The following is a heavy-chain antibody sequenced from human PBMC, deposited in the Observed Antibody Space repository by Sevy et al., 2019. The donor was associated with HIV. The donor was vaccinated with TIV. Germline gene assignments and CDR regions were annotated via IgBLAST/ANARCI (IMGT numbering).Heavy chain of an antibody. D-gene: IGHD1-26*01. CDR1: GYTFTSYG. CDR3: ARGASELRRAFDI. V-gene: IGHV1-18*04. J-gene: IGHJ3*02. Sequence: AAVKVSCKASGYTFTSYGISWVRQAPRQGLERRGWISAYNRNTNYAQKLQGRVTMNTDTSTSTAYMELRSLRSDDTAVYYSARGASELRRAFDIWGQGTMVLVSS. CDR2: ISAYNRNT.